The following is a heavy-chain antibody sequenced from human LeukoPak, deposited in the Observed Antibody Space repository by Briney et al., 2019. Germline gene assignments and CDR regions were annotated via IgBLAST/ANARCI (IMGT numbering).Heavy chain of an antibody. Sequence: ASVKVSCKAPGYTFTSYYMHWVRQAPGQGLEWMGIINPSGGSTSYAQKFQGRVTMTRDMSTSAVYMELSSLRSEDTAVYYCARDFMVRGVIDYWGQGTLVTVSS. V-gene: IGHV1-46*01. CDR1: GYTFTSYY. CDR3: ARDFMVRGVIDY. D-gene: IGHD3-10*01. CDR2: INPSGGST. J-gene: IGHJ4*02.